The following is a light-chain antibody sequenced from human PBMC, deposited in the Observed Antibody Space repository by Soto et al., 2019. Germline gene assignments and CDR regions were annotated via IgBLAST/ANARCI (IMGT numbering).Light chain of an antibody. CDR2: EVS. J-gene: IGLJ1*01. V-gene: IGLV2-8*01. CDR3: SSYEGSNVV. Sequence: QSALTQPPSASGSPGQSVTISCTGTSSDVGGYNYVSWYQQHPGKAPKLMIYEVSKRPSGVPDRFSGSKSGNTASLTVSGLQAEDEADYYCSSYEGSNVVFGTGTKVTVL. CDR1: SSDVGGYNY.